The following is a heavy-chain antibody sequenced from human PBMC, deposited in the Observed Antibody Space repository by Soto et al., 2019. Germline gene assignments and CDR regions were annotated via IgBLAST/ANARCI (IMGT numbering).Heavy chain of an antibody. D-gene: IGHD3-3*02. CDR3: GTYLILGDLAY. J-gene: IGHJ4*01. Sequence: GGSLRLSWAASGFTFISYAKHWVLQAPCKGQKWVAVISYDGSNKYYADSVKGRFTISRDNSKNTLYLQMNSLRAEDTAVYYYGTYLILGDLAYWGQGTLDTVSS. V-gene: IGHV3-30-3*01. CDR2: ISYDGSNK. CDR1: GFTFISYA.